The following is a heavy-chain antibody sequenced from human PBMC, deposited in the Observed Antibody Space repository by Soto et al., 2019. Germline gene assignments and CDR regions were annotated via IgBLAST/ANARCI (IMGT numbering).Heavy chain of an antibody. CDR2: IYYSGST. D-gene: IGHD3-9*01. Sequence: PSETLSLTCTVSGGSISSGGYYWSWIRQHPGKGLEWIGYIYYSGSTYCNPSLKSRVTISVDTSKNQFSLKLSSVTAADTAVYYCSRVGSYYDILTGFWGAFDIWGQGTMVTVSS. J-gene: IGHJ3*02. V-gene: IGHV4-31*03. CDR1: GGSISSGGYY. CDR3: SRVGSYYDILTGFWGAFDI.